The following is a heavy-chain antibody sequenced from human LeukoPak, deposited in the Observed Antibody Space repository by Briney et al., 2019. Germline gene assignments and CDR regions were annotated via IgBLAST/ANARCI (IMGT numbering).Heavy chain of an antibody. Sequence: GGSLRLSCAASGFTFSSYGMHWVRQAPGKGLEWVAVISYDGSNKYYADSVKGRFTISRDNSKNTLYLQMNSLRAEDTAVYYCAKDRSMVRGVPPGGMDVWGKGTTVTVSS. D-gene: IGHD3-10*01. CDR1: GFTFSSYG. CDR3: AKDRSMVRGVPPGGMDV. CDR2: ISYDGSNK. J-gene: IGHJ6*04. V-gene: IGHV3-30*18.